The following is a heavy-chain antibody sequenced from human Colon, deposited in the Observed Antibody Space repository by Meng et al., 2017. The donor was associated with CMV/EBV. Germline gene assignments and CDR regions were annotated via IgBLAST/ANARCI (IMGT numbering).Heavy chain of an antibody. V-gene: IGHV4-39*07. D-gene: IGHD2-2*01. CDR1: GGSISNTNLY. J-gene: IGHJ4*02. Sequence: SETLSLTCTVSGGSISNTNLYWGWVRQPPGKGLEWIGTVYYSGATQYNPALKSRVTVSVDTSKNQFSLKLSSVTAADTAVYYCARGFGARLPAAILSYWGQGTLVTVSS. CDR3: ARGFGARLPAAILSY. CDR2: VYYSGAT.